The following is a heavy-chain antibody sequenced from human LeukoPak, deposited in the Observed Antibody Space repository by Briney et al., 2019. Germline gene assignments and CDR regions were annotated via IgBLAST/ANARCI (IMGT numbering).Heavy chain of an antibody. Sequence: PGGSLRLSCAASGFTVSSAYMSWVRQAPGKGLEWVSVIYSGGTTYYADSVKGRFTISRDISKNTLFLQMNSLRAEDTAVYYCAKGVKHIVVVTAQHYFDYWGQGTLVTVSS. J-gene: IGHJ4*02. CDR2: IYSGGTT. D-gene: IGHD2-21*02. CDR1: GFTVSSAY. V-gene: IGHV3-53*05. CDR3: AKGVKHIVVVTAQHYFDY.